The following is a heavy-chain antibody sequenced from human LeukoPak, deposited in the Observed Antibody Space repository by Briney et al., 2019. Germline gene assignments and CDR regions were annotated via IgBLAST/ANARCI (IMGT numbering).Heavy chain of an antibody. Sequence: GGSLRLSCAGSGFTFSSYGMHWVRQAPGKGLEWVAVIWYDGSNKYYADSVKGRFTISRDNSKNTLYLQMNSLRAEDTAVYYCARGTYRIAVAAFDYWGQGTLVTVSS. CDR2: IWYDGSNK. CDR3: ARGTYRIAVAAFDY. V-gene: IGHV3-33*01. D-gene: IGHD6-19*01. J-gene: IGHJ4*02. CDR1: GFTFSSYG.